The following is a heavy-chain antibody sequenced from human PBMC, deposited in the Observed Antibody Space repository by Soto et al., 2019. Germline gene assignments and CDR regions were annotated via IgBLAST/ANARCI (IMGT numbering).Heavy chain of an antibody. V-gene: IGHV3-23*01. CDR3: AKGLVRGVIITTTFDY. J-gene: IGHJ4*02. D-gene: IGHD3-10*01. CDR2: ISGSGGST. CDR1: GFTFSSYV. Sequence: PGGSLRLSCAASGFTFSSYVMSWVRQAPGKGLEWVSAISGSGGSTYYADSVKGRFTISRDNSKNTLYLQMNSLRAEDTAVYYCAKGLVRGVIITTTFDYWGQGTLVTVSS.